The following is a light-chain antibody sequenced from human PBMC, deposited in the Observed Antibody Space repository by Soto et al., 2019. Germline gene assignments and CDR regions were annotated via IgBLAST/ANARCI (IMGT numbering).Light chain of an antibody. CDR3: QQYGCSLRA. CDR1: QGGSSSY. V-gene: IGKV3-20*01. Sequence: NLVTPSPGTLSLSPGERAPLSCQARQGGSSSYLARYQLKPCQAPRLLIYGASSRATGIPDRFSGSGSGTDFTLTISRLEPEDFAVYYCQQYGCSLRAFGRGTKVELK. J-gene: IGKJ1*01. CDR2: GAS.